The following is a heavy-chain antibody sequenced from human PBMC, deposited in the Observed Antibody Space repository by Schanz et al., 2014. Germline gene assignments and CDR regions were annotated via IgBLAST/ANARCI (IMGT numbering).Heavy chain of an antibody. CDR3: ARGGYGSGSYREFDY. V-gene: IGHV4-28*03. D-gene: IGHD3-10*01. J-gene: IGHJ4*02. CDR2: VYTSGST. CDR1: RHSFSSSNW. Sequence: QVQLQESGPGLVKPSGTLSLTCVVSRHSFSSSNWWGWIRQPPGKGLEWIGRVYTSGSTNYNPSLKSRVTISVDTSKSQFSLKLSSVTAADTAVYYCARGGYGSGSYREFDYWGQGTLVTVSS.